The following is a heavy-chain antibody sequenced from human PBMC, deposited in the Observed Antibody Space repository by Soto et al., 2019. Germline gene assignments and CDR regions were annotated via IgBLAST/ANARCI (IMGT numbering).Heavy chain of an antibody. D-gene: IGHD1-26*01. CDR2: INHSGST. CDR1: GGSFSGYY. Sequence: SETLSLTCAVYGGSFSGYYWIWIRQPPGKGLEWIGEINHSGSTNYNPSLKSRVTISVDTSKNQFSLKLSSVTAADTAVYYCARGSVIRIVGATTSFHYWGQGTLVTVSS. J-gene: IGHJ4*02. V-gene: IGHV4-34*01. CDR3: ARGSVIRIVGATTSFHY.